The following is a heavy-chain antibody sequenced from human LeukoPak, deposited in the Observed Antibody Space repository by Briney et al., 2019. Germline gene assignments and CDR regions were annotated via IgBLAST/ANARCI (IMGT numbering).Heavy chain of an antibody. CDR2: INPSGGST. CDR3: ARGGSSWYRGSFQH. V-gene: IGHV1-46*01. CDR1: GYTFTSYD. J-gene: IGHJ1*01. Sequence: ASVKVSCKASGYTFTSYDTHWVRQAPGQGLEWMGIINPSGGSTSYAQIFQGRVTMTRDTSTSTVYMGLSSLRSDDTAVYYCARGGSSWYRGSFQHWGQGTLVTVSS. D-gene: IGHD6-13*01.